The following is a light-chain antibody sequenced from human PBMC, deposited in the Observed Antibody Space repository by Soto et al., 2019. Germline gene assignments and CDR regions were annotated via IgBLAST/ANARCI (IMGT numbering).Light chain of an antibody. J-gene: IGLJ1*01. Sequence: QSALTQPASVSGSPGQSITISCTGTSSDVGSYNLVSWYQQHPGKAPKLMIYEGSKRPSGVSNRFSGSKSGNTASLTISGLQAEDEADYYCCSYAGSSTDVFGTGTKVIVL. V-gene: IGLV2-23*01. CDR1: SSDVGSYNL. CDR3: CSYAGSSTDV. CDR2: EGS.